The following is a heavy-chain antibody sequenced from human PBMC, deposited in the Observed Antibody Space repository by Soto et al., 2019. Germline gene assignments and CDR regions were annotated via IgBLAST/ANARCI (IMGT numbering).Heavy chain of an antibody. CDR2: ISGSGSST. J-gene: IGHJ4*02. V-gene: IGHV3-23*01. D-gene: IGHD7-27*01. Sequence: EVQLLESGGGLVEPGGSRRLSCAASGFTFSSYTMSWVRQAPGKGLEWVSTISGSGSSTYSADSVKGRFTISRDNSKNTLYLQMNSLRVEDTAIYYCEKAWGIDYWVQGPLVTVSS. CDR3: EKAWGIDY. CDR1: GFTFSSYT.